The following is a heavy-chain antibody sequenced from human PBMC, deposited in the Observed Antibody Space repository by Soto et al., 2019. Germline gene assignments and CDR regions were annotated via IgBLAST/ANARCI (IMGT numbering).Heavy chain of an antibody. D-gene: IGHD6-6*01. V-gene: IGHV3-30*18. Sequence: GGSLRLSCAASGFTFSSYGMHWVRQAPGKGLEWVAVISYDGSNKYYADSVKGRITISRDNSKNTLYLQMNSLRAEDTAVYYCAKDLPDMDSGSYFDYWGQGTLVTVSS. J-gene: IGHJ4*02. CDR3: AKDLPDMDSGSYFDY. CDR2: ISYDGSNK. CDR1: GFTFSSYG.